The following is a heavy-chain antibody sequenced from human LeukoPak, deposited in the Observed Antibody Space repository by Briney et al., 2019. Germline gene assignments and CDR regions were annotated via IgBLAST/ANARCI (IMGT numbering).Heavy chain of an antibody. V-gene: IGHV3-74*01. Sequence: GGSLRLSCTGSGFTFSTYWMHWVRQAPGKRLVWVSRVSGDGSATVYADSVKGRFTISRDKAKNTLYLQMNSLRVDDTAVYYCTRDLSPAHFWGQGTLVTVSS. CDR2: VSGDGSAT. CDR1: GFTFSTYW. J-gene: IGHJ4*02. D-gene: IGHD2/OR15-2a*01. CDR3: TRDLSPAHF.